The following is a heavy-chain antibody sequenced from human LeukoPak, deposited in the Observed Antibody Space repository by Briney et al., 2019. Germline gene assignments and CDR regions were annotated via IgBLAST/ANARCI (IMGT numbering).Heavy chain of an antibody. J-gene: IGHJ3*02. CDR1: GGSISSYY. D-gene: IGHD6-13*01. Sequence: PSETLSLTCTVSGGSISSYYWSWIRQPPGKGLEWIGYIYYSGSTNYNPSLKSRVTISVDTSKNQFSPKLSSVTAADTAVYYCARSGYSSSFDIWGQGTMVTVSS. CDR2: IYYSGST. V-gene: IGHV4-59*01. CDR3: ARSGYSSSFDI.